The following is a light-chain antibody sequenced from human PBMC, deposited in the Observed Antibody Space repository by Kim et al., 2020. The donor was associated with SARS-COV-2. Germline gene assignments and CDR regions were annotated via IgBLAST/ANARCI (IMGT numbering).Light chain of an antibody. CDR2: GKN. V-gene: IGLV3-19*01. J-gene: IGLJ3*02. Sequence: SSELTQDPAVSVALGQTVRITCQGDSLRSYYASWYQQKPGQAPVLVIYGKNNRPSGIPDRFSGSSSGNTASLTITGALAEDEADYYCNSRDSSGNHLGVFGGGTKLTVL. CDR3: NSRDSSGNHLGV. CDR1: SLRSYY.